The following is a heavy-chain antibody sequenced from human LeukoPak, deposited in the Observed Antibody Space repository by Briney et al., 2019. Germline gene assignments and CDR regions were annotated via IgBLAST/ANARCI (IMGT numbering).Heavy chain of an antibody. J-gene: IGHJ4*02. CDR3: ARAPTSMEVTPISL. Sequence: ASVKVSCKASRNTFNSNYMHWVRQAPGQGLEWMGIINLSGGSTSYAQKFQGRVTMTRDTSTSTVYMELSSLRSEDTAVYYCARAPTSMEVTPISLWGQGTLVTVSS. D-gene: IGHD4-23*01. CDR1: RNTFNSNY. CDR2: INLSGGST. V-gene: IGHV1-46*02.